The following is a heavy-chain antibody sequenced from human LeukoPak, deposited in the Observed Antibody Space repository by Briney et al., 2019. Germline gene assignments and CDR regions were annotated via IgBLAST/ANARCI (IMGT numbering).Heavy chain of an antibody. J-gene: IGHJ6*02. CDR2: IYYSGST. V-gene: IGHV4-59*08. Sequence: SETLSLTCTVSGGSISSYYWSWIRQPRGKGLEWIGYIYYSGSTNYNPSLKSRVTISVDTSKNQFSLKLSSVTAADTAVYYCARTRGSYYYGMDVWGQGTTVTVSS. CDR1: GGSISSYY. CDR3: ARTRGSYYYGMDV.